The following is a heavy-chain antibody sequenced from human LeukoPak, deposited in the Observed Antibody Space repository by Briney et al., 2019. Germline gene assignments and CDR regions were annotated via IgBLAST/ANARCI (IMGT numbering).Heavy chain of an antibody. D-gene: IGHD3-22*01. J-gene: IGHJ4*02. CDR1: GFTFSSYA. Sequence: GGSLRLSCAASGFTFSSYAMHWVRQAPGKGLEGVAVISYDGSNKYYADSVKGRFTISRDDSKNTLYLQMNSLRAEDTAVYYCARDRDSGYYHPRASRGFDYWGQGTLVTVSS. CDR2: ISYDGSNK. V-gene: IGHV3-30*04. CDR3: ARDRDSGYYHPRASRGFDY.